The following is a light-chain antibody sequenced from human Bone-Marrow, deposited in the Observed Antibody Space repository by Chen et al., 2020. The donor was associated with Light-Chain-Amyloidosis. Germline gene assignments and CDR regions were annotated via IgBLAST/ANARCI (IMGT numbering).Light chain of an antibody. CDR3: QQRSNWPPMYT. CDR1: QSVSSY. CDR2: DAS. V-gene: IGKV3-11*01. Sequence: ELVLTQSPATLSLSPGERATLSCRASQSVSSYLAWYQQKPGQAPRLLIYDASNRATGIPARFSGSGYGTDFTLTISSLESEDFAVYYCQQRSNWPPMYTFGQGTKLEIK. J-gene: IGKJ2*01.